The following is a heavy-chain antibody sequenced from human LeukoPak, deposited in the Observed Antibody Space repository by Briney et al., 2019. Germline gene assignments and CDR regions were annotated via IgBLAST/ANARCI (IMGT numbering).Heavy chain of an antibody. J-gene: IGHJ5*02. Sequence: SETLSLTCTVSGVSISTYSWSWIRQSPGKALEWIGYIYYSGTTNYNPSLKSRLTISVDTSKNQFSLKLSSVTAADTAVYYCARGSGLWPPLGFDPWGQGTLVTVSS. V-gene: IGHV4-59*01. CDR1: GVSISTYS. CDR3: ARGSGLWPPLGFDP. CDR2: IYYSGTT. D-gene: IGHD5-18*01.